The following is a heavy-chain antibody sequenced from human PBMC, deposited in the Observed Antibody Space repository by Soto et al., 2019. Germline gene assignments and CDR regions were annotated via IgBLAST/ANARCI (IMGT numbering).Heavy chain of an antibody. CDR1: GFTFSDNS. D-gene: IGHD6-19*01. J-gene: IGHJ4*02. V-gene: IGHV3-72*01. Sequence: EVQMVESGGGLVQPEGSLRLSCAASGFTFSDNSMDCVRQAPGKGLEWVGRIKNKANSYTTEYAAPVKCRFIISMDDSTNSRFLQMIPLKTHSTAVYYWTRGRMGRSRSSDYWGQGILVAVAA. CDR3: TRGRMGRSRSSDY. CDR2: IKNKANSYTT.